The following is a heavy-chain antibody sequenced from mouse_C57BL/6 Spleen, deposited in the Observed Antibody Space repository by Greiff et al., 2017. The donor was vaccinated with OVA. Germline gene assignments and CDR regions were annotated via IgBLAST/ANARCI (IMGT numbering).Heavy chain of an antibody. V-gene: IGHV1-54*01. Sequence: QVQLQQSGAELVRPGTSVKVSCKASGYAFTNYLIEWVKQRPGQGLEWIGVINPGSGGTNYNEKFKGKATLTADKSSSTAYMQLSSLTSEDSAVYFCARSAIYYYGSSHAMDYWGQGTSVTVSS. CDR1: GYAFTNYL. D-gene: IGHD1-1*01. J-gene: IGHJ4*01. CDR3: ARSAIYYYGSSHAMDY. CDR2: INPGSGGT.